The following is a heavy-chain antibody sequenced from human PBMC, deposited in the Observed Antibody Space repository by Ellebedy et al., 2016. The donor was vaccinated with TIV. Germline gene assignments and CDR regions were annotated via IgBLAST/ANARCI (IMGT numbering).Heavy chain of an antibody. J-gene: IGHJ6*02. CDR1: GGTFNSYA. D-gene: IGHD2-8*01. V-gene: IGHV1-69*13. CDR2: IIPKFYTP. CDR3: ARDRGGVLMVYGGMDV. Sequence: ASVKVSCKASGGTFNSYAVSWVRQAPGQGLEWMGGIIPKFYTPNYALKFQDRVTITADESTSTAYMELRSLRSEDTAVYYCARDRGGVLMVYGGMDVWGQGTTLTVSS.